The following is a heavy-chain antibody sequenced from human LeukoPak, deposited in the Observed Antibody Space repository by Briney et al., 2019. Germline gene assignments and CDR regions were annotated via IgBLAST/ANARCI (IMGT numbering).Heavy chain of an antibody. CDR3: ARDAYCRAGSCPGAWFDP. V-gene: IGHV4-30-4*01. CDR2: IHYSGIT. CDR1: GGSITSGDYY. Sequence: PSETLSLTCTVSGGSITSGDYYWSWIRQPPGKGLEWIGYIHYSGITYYNPSLRSRVTISGDTSKNQFSLKLTSVTAADTAVYYCARDAYCRAGSCPGAWFDPWGQGNLVTVSS. J-gene: IGHJ5*02. D-gene: IGHD2-15*01.